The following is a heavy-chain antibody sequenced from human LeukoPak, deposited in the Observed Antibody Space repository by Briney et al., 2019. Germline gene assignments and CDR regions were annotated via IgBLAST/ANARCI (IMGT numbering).Heavy chain of an antibody. CDR1: GGSISGYY. J-gene: IGHJ4*02. D-gene: IGHD6-13*01. Sequence: SETLSLTCTVSGGSISGYYWSWIRQPPGKGLEWIGYIYYSGSTNYNPSLKSRVTISVDTSKNQFSLKLSSVTAADTAVYYCAREAAAGTPPQFDYWGQGTLVTVSS. CDR2: IYYSGST. CDR3: AREAAAGTPPQFDY. V-gene: IGHV4-59*01.